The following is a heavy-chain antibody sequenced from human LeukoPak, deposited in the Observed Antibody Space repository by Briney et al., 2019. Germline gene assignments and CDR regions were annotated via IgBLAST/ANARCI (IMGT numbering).Heavy chain of an antibody. CDR1: GFTFSIYS. V-gene: IGHV3-21*06. Sequence: PGGSLRLSCAASGFTFSIYSMNWVRQAPGKGLEWVSSIGGSSSSLYYAESVKGRFTISRDNAKNSLFLQMNSLRAEDTAVYYYARDKDWAFDYWGQGTLVTVSS. J-gene: IGHJ4*02. CDR2: IGGSSSSL. D-gene: IGHD3/OR15-3a*01. CDR3: ARDKDWAFDY.